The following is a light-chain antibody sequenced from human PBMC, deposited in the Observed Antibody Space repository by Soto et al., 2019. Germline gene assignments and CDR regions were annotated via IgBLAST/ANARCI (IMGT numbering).Light chain of an antibody. CDR3: QQYGRPPGT. J-gene: IGKJ1*01. CDR2: GAS. V-gene: IGKV3-20*01. Sequence: EIVLTQSPGTLSLSPGERATLSCRASQSVSSSYLAWYQQKPGQAPRLLIYGASSRATGIQDRFSGSGSGPDFTLTIRRLETEDFAVYYCQQYGRPPGTFGQGNKVELK. CDR1: QSVSSSY.